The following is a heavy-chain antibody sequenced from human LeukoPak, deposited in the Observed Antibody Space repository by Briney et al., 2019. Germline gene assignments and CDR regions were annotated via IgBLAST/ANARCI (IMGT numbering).Heavy chain of an antibody. CDR1: GYTFTSLD. CDR2: MNPKNGNT. D-gene: IGHD6-6*01. CDR3: ARGLGPIAMFDP. J-gene: IGHJ5*02. Sequence: GASVKVSCKASGYTFTSLDISWVRQANGQGLEWLGWMNPKNGNTGYAQKFRGRVTITRDTSESIAYMELSGLRSDDTAVYYCARGLGPIAMFDPWGQGTLVTVSS. V-gene: IGHV1-8*03.